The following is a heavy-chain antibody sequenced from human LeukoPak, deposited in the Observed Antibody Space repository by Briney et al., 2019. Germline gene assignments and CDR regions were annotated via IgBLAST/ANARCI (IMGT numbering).Heavy chain of an antibody. CDR3: ARDASGYCGGGSCYSGRWFDP. Sequence: SETLSLTCAVYGGSFSDYYWSWIRQPPGKGLEWIGEINHSGSTNYDPSLKSRVTISVDTSKNQLSLKLSSVTAADTAVYYCARDASGYCGGGSCYSGRWFDPWGQGTLVSVSS. V-gene: IGHV4-34*01. CDR2: INHSGST. CDR1: GGSFSDYY. D-gene: IGHD2-15*01. J-gene: IGHJ5*02.